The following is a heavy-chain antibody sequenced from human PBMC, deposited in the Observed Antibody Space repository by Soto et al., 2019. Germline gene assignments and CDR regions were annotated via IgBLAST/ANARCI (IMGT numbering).Heavy chain of an antibody. CDR2: ISYDGSNK. V-gene: IGHV3-30-3*01. J-gene: IGHJ4*02. CDR1: GFTFSSYA. Sequence: QVQLVESGGGVVQPGRSLRLSCAAYGFTFSSYAMHWVRQAPGKGLEWVAVISYDGSNKYYAASVKGRFTISRDNSKNTLYLQMNNLRVGDTAVYYCAREGCSYCDGDCFDYWGQGTLV. CDR3: AREGCSYCDGDCFDY. D-gene: IGHD2-21*01.